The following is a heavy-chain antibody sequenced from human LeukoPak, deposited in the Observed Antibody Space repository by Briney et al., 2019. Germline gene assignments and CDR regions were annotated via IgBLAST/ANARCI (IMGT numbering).Heavy chain of an antibody. J-gene: IGHJ5*02. Sequence: GGSLRLSCVASGFTFSAYYMSWIRQAPGKGLEWVAYISTSSSDINYADSVKGRFTISRDNAKNSLYLQMNSLRAEDTAVYYCASDWAPSNENWFDPWGQGTLVTVSS. V-gene: IGHV3-11*06. CDR3: ASDWAPSNENWFDP. CDR1: GFTFSAYY. CDR2: ISTSSSDI. D-gene: IGHD1-1*01.